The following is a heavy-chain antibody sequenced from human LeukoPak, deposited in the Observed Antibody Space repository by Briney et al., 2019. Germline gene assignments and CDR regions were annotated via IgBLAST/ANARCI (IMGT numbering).Heavy chain of an antibody. CDR3: ARGSGAYYGSGREFDP. V-gene: IGHV3-30*04. CDR1: GFTFSSYA. J-gene: IGHJ5*02. CDR2: ISYDGSNK. D-gene: IGHD3-10*01. Sequence: GGSLRLSCAASGFTFSSYAMHWVRQAPGKGLEWVAVISYDGSNKYYADSVKGRFTISRDNSKNTLYLQMNSLRAEDTAVYYCARGSGAYYGSGREFDPWGQETLVTVSS.